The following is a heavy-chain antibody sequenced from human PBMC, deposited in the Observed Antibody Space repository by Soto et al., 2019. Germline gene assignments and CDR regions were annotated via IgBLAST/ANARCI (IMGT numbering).Heavy chain of an antibody. CDR2: ISGDGRST. D-gene: IGHD3-3*01. Sequence: GGSLRLSCAASGFTFNKYWMHWVRQVPGKELVWVSGISGDGRSTTYADSVKGRFTVSRDNAKNSLYLQMNSLRAEDTAVYYCARDPSPYYDFWTDFDYWGHGTLVTVSS. CDR1: GFTFNKYW. CDR3: ARDPSPYYDFWTDFDY. J-gene: IGHJ4*01. V-gene: IGHV3-74*01.